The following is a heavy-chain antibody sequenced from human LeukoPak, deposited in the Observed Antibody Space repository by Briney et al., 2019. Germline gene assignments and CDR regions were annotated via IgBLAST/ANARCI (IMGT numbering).Heavy chain of an antibody. V-gene: IGHV1-2*02. CDR2: INPNSGDT. D-gene: IGHD1-26*01. J-gene: IGHJ4*02. CDR3: ARVVTVGAASRFDY. CDR1: GFTFTGYH. Sequence: ASVKVSCKTSGFTFTGYHIHWVRQAPGQGLEWMGWINPNSGDTNLAQNFQGRVTMTSDTSISTAYMEMSSLRSDDTTVYYCARVVTVGAASRFDYWGQGTLVTVSS.